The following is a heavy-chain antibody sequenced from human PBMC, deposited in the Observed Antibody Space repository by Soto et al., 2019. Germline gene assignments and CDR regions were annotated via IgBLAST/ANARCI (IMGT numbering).Heavy chain of an antibody. D-gene: IGHD5-12*01. J-gene: IGHJ4*02. V-gene: IGHV3-7*05. CDR2: IKKDGSER. Sequence: PEVSLRLSSEASGFTFGNSWLSWVRQAPGKGLEWVANIKKDGSERYYVDSVKGRFTISRDNAKNSLYLQMESLRAEDTAVYYCARDPRDSGYAIFDYWGQGT. CDR1: GFTFGNSW. CDR3: ARDPRDSGYAIFDY.